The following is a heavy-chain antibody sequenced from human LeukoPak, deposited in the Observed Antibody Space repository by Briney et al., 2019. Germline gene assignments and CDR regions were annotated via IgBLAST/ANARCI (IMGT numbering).Heavy chain of an antibody. CDR2: IKQDGSEK. CDR1: GFTFSSYW. V-gene: IGHV3-7*01. CDR3: ARERVDCSSTSCYYYYYYMDV. J-gene: IGHJ6*03. D-gene: IGHD2-2*01. Sequence: PGGSLRLSCAASGFTFSSYWMSWVRQAPGKGLEWAANIKQDGSEKYYVDSVKGRFIISRDNAKNSLYLQMSSLRAEDTAVYYCARERVDCSSTSCYYYYYYMDVWGKGTTVTVSS.